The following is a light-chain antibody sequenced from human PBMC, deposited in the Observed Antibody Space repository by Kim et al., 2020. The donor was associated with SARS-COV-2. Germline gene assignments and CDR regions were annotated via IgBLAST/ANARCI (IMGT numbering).Light chain of an antibody. V-gene: IGLV3-19*01. CDR1: SLRDYY. J-gene: IGLJ3*02. CDR2: GKN. Sequence: SSELTQDPAVSVALGQTVRITCQGDSLRDYYASWYQQKPGQAPVLVLYGKNNRPSGIPDRFSGSISENTASLTITRTQAEDEADYYCNSRDSSNNSWLFGGGTQLTVL. CDR3: NSRDSSNNSWL.